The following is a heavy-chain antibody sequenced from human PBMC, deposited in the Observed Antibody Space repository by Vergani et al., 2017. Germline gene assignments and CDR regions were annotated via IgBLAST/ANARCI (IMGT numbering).Heavy chain of an antibody. CDR1: GYPAGSGYY. CDR2: VHRNGNT. D-gene: IGHD3-10*01. CDR3: ARQKPYGSAHVDF. J-gene: IGHJ4*02. Sequence: QVDLQESGPGLVKSSETLSLNCAVSGYPAGSGYYWGWTRQPPGRGLDWIGCVHRNGNTYYTASLRSRATISRDTSKNQFSLRRTSATAADTAVYYCARQKPYGSAHVDFWGRGVLVTVSA. V-gene: IGHV4-38-2*01.